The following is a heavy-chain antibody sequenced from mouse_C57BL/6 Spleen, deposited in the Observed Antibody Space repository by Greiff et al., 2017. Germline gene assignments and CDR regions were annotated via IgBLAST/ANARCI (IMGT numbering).Heavy chain of an antibody. Sequence: VQLQQPGPDLVKPAASVKLSCTASGYTFTSYWMHWVQQRPGQRLEWIGIIHPSSGSTNYNAKFKSKATLTVDKSNSQSYMQLSSVTSEDSAVYYCEYGSSDEGYFDVWGTGTTVTVSS. D-gene: IGHD1-1*01. CDR2: IHPSSGST. CDR1: GYTFTSYW. V-gene: IGHV1-64*01. J-gene: IGHJ1*03. CDR3: EYGSSDEGYFDV.